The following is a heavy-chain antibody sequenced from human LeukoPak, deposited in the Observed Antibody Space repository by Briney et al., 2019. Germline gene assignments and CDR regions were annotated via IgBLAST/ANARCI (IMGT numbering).Heavy chain of an antibody. CDR1: GGSISSYY. D-gene: IGHD4-17*01. CDR2: IYHSGST. J-gene: IGHJ2*01. V-gene: IGHV4-59*08. Sequence: KPSETLSLTCTVSGGSISSYYWSWIRQPPGKGLEWIGDIYHSGSTYYNPSLKSRVTISVDTSKNQFSLKLSSVTAADTAVYYCARAGDFVDADWYFALWGHGTLVTVSS. CDR3: ARAGDFVDADWYFAL.